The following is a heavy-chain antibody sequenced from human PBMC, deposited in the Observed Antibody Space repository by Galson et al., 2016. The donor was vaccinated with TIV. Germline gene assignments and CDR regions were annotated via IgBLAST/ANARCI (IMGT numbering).Heavy chain of an antibody. J-gene: IGHJ2*01. Sequence: SLRLSCAASGFAFSDYYMTWIRQAPGQGLEWLSYIGPTSKYATYADSVKGRFTISRDNAKNSLFLQMNSLSAEDSAIYYCARESPNTGSYSYWYFDLWGRGTLVTVSS. CDR1: GFAFSDYY. CDR2: IGPTSKYA. CDR3: ARESPNTGSYSYWYFDL. V-gene: IGHV3-11*06. D-gene: IGHD1-26*01.